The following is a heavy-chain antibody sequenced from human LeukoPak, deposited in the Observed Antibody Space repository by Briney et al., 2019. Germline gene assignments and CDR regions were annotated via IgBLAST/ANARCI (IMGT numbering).Heavy chain of an antibody. Sequence: SETLSLTCTVSGGSISSYYWSWIRQPPGKGLEWIGYIYYSGSTNYNPSLKSRVTISVDTSKNQFSLKLSSVTAADTAVYYCARECRGERGVWAVAGQERAFDIWGQGTMVTVSS. V-gene: IGHV4-59*01. CDR3: ARECRGERGVWAVAGQERAFDI. D-gene: IGHD6-19*01. CDR2: IYYSGST. CDR1: GGSISSYY. J-gene: IGHJ3*02.